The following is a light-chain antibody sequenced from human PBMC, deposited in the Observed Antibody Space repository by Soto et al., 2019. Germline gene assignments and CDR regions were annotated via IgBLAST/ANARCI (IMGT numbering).Light chain of an antibody. CDR3: QQYYSPPLA. CDR2: WAS. Sequence: VMTPYSPSLPVSLGERATINCKSSQIVLYISNNKNYLAWYQQKPGQPPKLLIYWASTRDSGVPDRFSGSCSATDFTLTISRLHADDAAFYYRQQYYSPPLAFGEGTKVDIK. CDR1: QIVLYISNNKNY. J-gene: IGKJ4*01. V-gene: IGKV4-1*01.